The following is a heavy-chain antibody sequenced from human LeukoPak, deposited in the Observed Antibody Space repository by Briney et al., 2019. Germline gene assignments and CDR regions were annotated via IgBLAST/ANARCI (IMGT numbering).Heavy chain of an antibody. Sequence: SETLSLTCTVSGGSVSSYYWSWIRQPPGKGLEWIGYIYYSGSTYYNPSLKSRVTISVDTSKNQFSLKLSSVTAADTAVYYCASEVWSSGYYGSSYYFDYWGQGTLVTVSS. CDR2: IYYSGST. V-gene: IGHV4-59*06. J-gene: IGHJ4*02. CDR3: ASEVWSSGYYGSSYYFDY. D-gene: IGHD3-22*01. CDR1: GGSVSSYY.